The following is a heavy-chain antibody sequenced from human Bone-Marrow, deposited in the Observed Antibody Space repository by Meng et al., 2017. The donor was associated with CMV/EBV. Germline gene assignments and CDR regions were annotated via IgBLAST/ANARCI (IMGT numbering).Heavy chain of an antibody. CDR3: AREMDFWCGKLDYAMDV. J-gene: IGHJ6*02. CDR1: GFTVSSYY. V-gene: IGHV3-66*02. CDR2: IYSGGST. D-gene: IGHD3-3*01. Sequence: GESLKISCAASGFTVSSYYMSWVRQAPGKGLEWVSVIYSGGSTYYADSVKGRFTISRDNSKNTLYLQMISLRAEETAVYYCAREMDFWCGKLDYAMDVWGQGTTVTVSS.